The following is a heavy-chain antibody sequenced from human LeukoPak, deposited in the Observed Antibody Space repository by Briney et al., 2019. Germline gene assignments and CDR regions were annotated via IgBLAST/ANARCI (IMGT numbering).Heavy chain of an antibody. V-gene: IGHV3-23*01. CDR2: ISGSDGTT. D-gene: IGHD2-21*02. CDR3: AKGRLDYGDYYVDD. CDR1: GFTFSNYG. J-gene: IGHJ4*02. Sequence: GGSLRLSCAASGFTFSNYGMSWVRQAPGKGLEWVSVISGSDGTTYYADSVKGRFTISRDNSKNTLYLQMNSLGAEDTSLYYCAKGRLDYGDYYVDDWGQGTLVTVSS.